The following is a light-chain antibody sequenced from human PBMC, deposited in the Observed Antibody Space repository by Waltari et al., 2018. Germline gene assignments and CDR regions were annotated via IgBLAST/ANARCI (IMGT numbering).Light chain of an antibody. V-gene: IGLV1-51*01. Sequence: QAVLTQPPSVSAAPGQRVTISCSGTSSNLENNFVSWYQQVPGTAPKLLIYNNDKLPAGIPDRFSGSKSGSSATLDITGLQTGDEAVYYCETWDSSLTVLFGGGTKLTVL. CDR2: NND. CDR1: SSNLENNF. J-gene: IGLJ2*01. CDR3: ETWDSSLTVL.